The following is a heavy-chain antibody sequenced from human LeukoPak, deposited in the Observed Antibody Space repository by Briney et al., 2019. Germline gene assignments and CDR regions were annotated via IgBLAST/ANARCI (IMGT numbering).Heavy chain of an antibody. CDR3: ARATLDN. Sequence: GGSLTLSCAASGFSVSTNYISWVRQAPGKGLEWVSVIYSGGSTKYADSVKARFTISRDNSKNTVCLQMNSLRAEDTAVYYCARATLDNWGQGTLV. CDR1: GFSVSTNY. V-gene: IGHV3-53*01. CDR2: IYSGGST. J-gene: IGHJ4*02.